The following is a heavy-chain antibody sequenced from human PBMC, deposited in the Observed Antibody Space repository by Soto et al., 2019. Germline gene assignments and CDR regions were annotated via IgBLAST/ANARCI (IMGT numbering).Heavy chain of an antibody. Sequence: SETLSLTCTVSGGSISSYYWSWIRQPPGKGLEWIGYIYYSGSTNYNPSLKSRVTISVDTSKNQFSLKLSSVTAADTAVYYCAIAAAGTGTPYYYYGMDVWGQGTTVTVS. CDR1: GGSISSYY. V-gene: IGHV4-59*01. CDR3: AIAAAGTGTPYYYYGMDV. J-gene: IGHJ6*02. D-gene: IGHD6-13*01. CDR2: IYYSGST.